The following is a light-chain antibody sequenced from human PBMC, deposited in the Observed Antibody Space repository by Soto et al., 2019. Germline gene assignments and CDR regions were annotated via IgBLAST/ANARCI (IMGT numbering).Light chain of an antibody. CDR2: KAS. V-gene: IGKV1-33*01. J-gene: IGKJ5*01. CDR3: QHYDNLVT. Sequence: DIQTTQSPSTLSASVGDRATLSCRASQGVSNHLAWYQQKPGQAPRLLIYKASTLTTGVPSRFSGSGSGTDFTFTISSLQPEDIATYYCQHYDNLVTFGQGTRLEIK. CDR1: QGVSNH.